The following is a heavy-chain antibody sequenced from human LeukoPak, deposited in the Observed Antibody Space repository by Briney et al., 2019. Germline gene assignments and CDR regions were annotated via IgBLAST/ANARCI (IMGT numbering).Heavy chain of an antibody. J-gene: IGHJ4*02. V-gene: IGHV3-48*03. D-gene: IGHD1-26*01. CDR3: ARVSSGSYYILDY. CDR2: ISGSGSTI. Sequence: GXSLRLSCAASGFTFSSYDINWVRQAPGKGVEWVSYISGSGSTIYYADSVKGRLTISRDNAKNSLYLQMSSLRAEDTAVYYCARVSSGSYYILDYWGQGTLVTVSS. CDR1: GFTFSSYD.